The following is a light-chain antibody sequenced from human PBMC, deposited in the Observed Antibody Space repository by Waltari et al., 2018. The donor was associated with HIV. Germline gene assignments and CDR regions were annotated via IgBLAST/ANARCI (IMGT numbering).Light chain of an antibody. CDR1: SSNIGSNY. CDR3: AAWDDSLSGPHYV. Sequence: QSVLTQPPSASGTPGQRVTISCSGSSSNIGSNYVYWYQPLPGTAPKLLIYRNNQRPSGGPDRFSGSKSGTSASLAISGLRSEDEADYYCAAWDDSLSGPHYVFGTGTKVTVL. CDR2: RNN. V-gene: IGLV1-47*01. J-gene: IGLJ1*01.